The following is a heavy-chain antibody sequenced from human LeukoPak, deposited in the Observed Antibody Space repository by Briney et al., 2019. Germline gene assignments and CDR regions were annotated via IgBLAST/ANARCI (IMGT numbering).Heavy chain of an antibody. V-gene: IGHV4-4*07. D-gene: IGHD5-18*01. Sequence: SETLSLTCTVPGGSISVYYWSWIRQPAGKGLEWIGRIYTSGITNYNPSLQSRLTMSVDTSKNQFSLELSSVTAADTAVYYCARGFTYGFLDYWGQGTLVTVSS. J-gene: IGHJ4*02. CDR1: GGSISVYY. CDR2: IYTSGIT. CDR3: ARGFTYGFLDY.